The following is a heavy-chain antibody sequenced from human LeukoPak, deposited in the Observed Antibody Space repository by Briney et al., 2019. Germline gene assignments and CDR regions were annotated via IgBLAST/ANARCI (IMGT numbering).Heavy chain of an antibody. Sequence: TGGSLRLSCVGSGFSFISVWLNWVRQTPGKGLEWVGRIGSKIDGGTAYYAAPVKGRFTISRDDSKNTLYLQMNSLKTEDTAMYYCTAPVAGRPRGVDVWGPGTAVSVSS. CDR1: GFSFISVW. J-gene: IGHJ6*02. V-gene: IGHV3-15*07. D-gene: IGHD6-13*01. CDR3: TAPVAGRPRGVDV. CDR2: IGSKIDGGTA.